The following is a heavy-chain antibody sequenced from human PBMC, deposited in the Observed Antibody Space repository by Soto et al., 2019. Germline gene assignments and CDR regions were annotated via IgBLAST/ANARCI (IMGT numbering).Heavy chain of an antibody. CDR3: ARGRERYSSSPQGFDY. CDR2: IIPIFGTA. D-gene: IGHD6-6*01. CDR1: GGTFSSYA. Sequence: AASVKVSCKASGGTFSSYAISWVRQALGQWLEWMGGIIPIFGTANYAQKFQGRVTITADESTSTAYMELSSLRSEDTAVYYCARGRERYSSSPQGFDYWGQGTLVTVSS. J-gene: IGHJ4*02. V-gene: IGHV1-69*13.